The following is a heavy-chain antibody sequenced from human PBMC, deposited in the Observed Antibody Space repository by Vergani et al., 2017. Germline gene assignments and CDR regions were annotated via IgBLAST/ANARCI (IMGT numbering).Heavy chain of an antibody. CDR1: GFPFSSYS. J-gene: IGHJ4*02. V-gene: IGHV3-48*01. CDR2: ISSSSSPI. CDR3: VKVHMGASFVGTNHHVY. D-gene: IGHD1-26*01. Sequence: EVQLVESGGGLVQRGGSLRLSCAASGFPFSSYSMNWVRPAPGKGLEWVSYISSSSSPIYYADSVQGRFTISRDNAKNSLYLQMKSLRAEDTAVYYCVKVHMGASFVGTNHHVYWGQGGLVIVCS.